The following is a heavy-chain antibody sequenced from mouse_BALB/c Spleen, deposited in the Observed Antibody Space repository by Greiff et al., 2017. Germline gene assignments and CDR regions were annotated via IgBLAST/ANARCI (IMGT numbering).Heavy chain of an antibody. CDR2: ISSGGST. Sequence: EVKLMESGGGLVKPGGSLKLSCAASGFTFSSYAMSRVRQTPEKRLEWVASISSGGSTYYPDSVKGRFTISRDNARNILYLQMSSLRSEDTAMYYCATGGWLLQGMDYWGQGTSVTVSS. D-gene: IGHD2-3*01. CDR3: ATGGWLLQGMDY. J-gene: IGHJ4*01. CDR1: GFTFSSYA. V-gene: IGHV5-6-5*01.